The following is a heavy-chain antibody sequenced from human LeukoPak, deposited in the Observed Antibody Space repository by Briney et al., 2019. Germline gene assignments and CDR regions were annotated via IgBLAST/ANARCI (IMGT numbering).Heavy chain of an antibody. V-gene: IGHV4-4*07. CDR2: IYTSGST. Sequence: SETLSLTCTVSGGSISSYYWSWIRQPAGKGLEWIGRIYTSGSTNYNPSLKSRVTMSVDTSKNQFSLKLSSVTAADTAVYYCARDVRITIFGVVIRDYYYYCMDVWGKGTTVTVSS. D-gene: IGHD3-3*01. J-gene: IGHJ6*03. CDR1: GGSISSYY. CDR3: ARDVRITIFGVVIRDYYYYCMDV.